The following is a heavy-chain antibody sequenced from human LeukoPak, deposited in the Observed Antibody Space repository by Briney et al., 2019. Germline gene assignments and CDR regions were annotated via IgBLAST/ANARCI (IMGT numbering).Heavy chain of an antibody. V-gene: IGHV3-66*01. D-gene: IGHD3-22*01. CDR3: ATDYDTSASYEVY. CDR1: GVTVSTNH. CDR2: VYSGGST. Sequence: GGSLRLSCAASGVTVSTNHMSWVRQAPGKGLEWVSIVYSGGSTYYADSVKGRFTISRDNSKNTLYLQMNSLRAGDTAVYYCATDYDTSASYEVYWGQGTLVTVSS. J-gene: IGHJ4*02.